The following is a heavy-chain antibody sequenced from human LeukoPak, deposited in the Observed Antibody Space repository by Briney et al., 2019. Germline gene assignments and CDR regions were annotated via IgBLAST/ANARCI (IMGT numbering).Heavy chain of an antibody. CDR2: ISWNSGSI. CDR3: AKAKGYYYGMDV. J-gene: IGHJ6*02. V-gene: IGHV3-9*01. CDR1: GFTFDDYT. Sequence: GRSLRLSCAASGFTFDDYTMHWVRQAPGKGLEWVSGISWNSGSIGYADSVKGRFTISRDNAKNSLYLQMNSLRAEDTALYYCAKAKGYYYGMDVWGQGTTVTVSS.